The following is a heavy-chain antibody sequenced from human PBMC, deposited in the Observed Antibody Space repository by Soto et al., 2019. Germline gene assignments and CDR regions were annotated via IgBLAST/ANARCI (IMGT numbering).Heavy chain of an antibody. J-gene: IGHJ6*02. CDR3: ARDSSGWAYYYYYGMDV. V-gene: IGHV3-11*01. D-gene: IGHD6-19*01. CDR2: ISSSGSTK. Sequence: GGSLRLSCAASGFTFSDYYMSWIRQAPEKGLEWVSYISSSGSTKYYADSVKGRFTISRDNAKNSLYLQMNSLRAEDTAVYYCARDSSGWAYYYYYGMDVWGQGTTVTVSS. CDR1: GFTFSDYY.